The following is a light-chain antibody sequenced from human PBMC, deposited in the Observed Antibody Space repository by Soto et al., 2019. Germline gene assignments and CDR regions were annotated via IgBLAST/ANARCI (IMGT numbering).Light chain of an antibody. CDR2: KAS. CDR3: QQYNDYPLT. V-gene: IGKV1-5*03. CDR1: QSISSW. J-gene: IGKJ4*01. Sequence: DIQMTQSPSTLSASVGDRVTITCRASQSISSWLAWYQQKPGKAPKLLMYKASNLESGVPSRFSGSGYGTEFTLTISSLQPDDFATYHCQQYNDYPLTFGGVTKVAIK.